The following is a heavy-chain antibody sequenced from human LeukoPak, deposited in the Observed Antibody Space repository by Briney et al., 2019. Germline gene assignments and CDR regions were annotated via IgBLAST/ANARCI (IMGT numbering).Heavy chain of an antibody. J-gene: IGHJ4*02. V-gene: IGHV3-74*01. D-gene: IGHD2-2*02. CDR3: VRDGDYTVDFDY. CDR2: IDNYGSDT. Sequence: GGSVRLSCAASGFILTNYWMHRVRQAPGRGLVWLSRIDNYGSDTVYAGSVRGRLTISKDNAKNILYLQINSLRVEDTAVYYCVRDGDYTVDFDYWGQGTLVTVSS. CDR1: GFILTNYW.